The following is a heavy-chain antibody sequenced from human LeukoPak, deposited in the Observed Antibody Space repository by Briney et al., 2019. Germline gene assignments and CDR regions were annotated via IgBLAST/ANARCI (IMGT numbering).Heavy chain of an antibody. Sequence: SGPTPVKPTQTLTLTCTFSGFSLSTSGVGLGWIRQPPGKALEWLAPIYWNDDKRYSPSLKSRLTITKDTSKNQVVLTMTNMDPVDTATYFFANSRRHTSFGVVIDNWFDPWGQGTLVTVSS. D-gene: IGHD3-3*01. CDR1: GFSLSTSGVG. J-gene: IGHJ5*02. CDR3: ANSRRHTSFGVVIDNWFDP. V-gene: IGHV2-5*01. CDR2: IYWNDDK.